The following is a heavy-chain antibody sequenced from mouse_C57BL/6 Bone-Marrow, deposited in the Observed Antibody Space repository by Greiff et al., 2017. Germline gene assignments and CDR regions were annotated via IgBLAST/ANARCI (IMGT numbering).Heavy chain of an antibody. D-gene: IGHD3-2*02. CDR3: ARASSGYDY. J-gene: IGHJ2*01. CDR1: GYAFTNYL. Sequence: QVQLQQSGAELVRPGTSVKVSCKASGYAFTNYLIEWVKQRPGQGLEWIGVINPGSGGTNYNEKFKGKATLTADKSSSTAYMQLSSLTSEDSGVYVCARASSGYDYWGHGTTLTVSS. V-gene: IGHV1-54*01. CDR2: INPGSGGT.